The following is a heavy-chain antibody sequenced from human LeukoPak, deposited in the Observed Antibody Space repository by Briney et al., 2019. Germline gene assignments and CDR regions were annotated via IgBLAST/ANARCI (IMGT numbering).Heavy chain of an antibody. CDR3: ARVHSTPDRPHDY. V-gene: IGHV1-2*02. J-gene: IGHJ4*02. Sequence: ASVKVSCKASGYTFTAYYLHWVRQAPGQGLEWMGWINPSSGGTNYAQKLQGRVTMTTDTSTSTAYMELRSLRSDDTAVYYCARVHSTPDRPHDYWGQGTLVTVSS. CDR1: GYTFTAYY. D-gene: IGHD2-2*01. CDR2: INPSSGGT.